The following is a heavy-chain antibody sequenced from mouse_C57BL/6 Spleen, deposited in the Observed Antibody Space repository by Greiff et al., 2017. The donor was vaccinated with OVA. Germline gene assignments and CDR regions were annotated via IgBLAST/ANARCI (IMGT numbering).Heavy chain of an antibody. V-gene: IGHV1-53*01. CDR2: INPSNGGT. J-gene: IGHJ3*01. CDR3: ARFDFMRSQFAY. D-gene: IGHD1-1*01. CDR1: GYTFTSYW. Sequence: QVQLQQPGTELVKPGASVKLSCKASGYTFTSYWMHWVKQRPGQGLEWIGNINPSNGGTNYNEKFKSKATLTVDKSSSTAYMQLSSLTSEDSAVYYWARFDFMRSQFAYWGQGTLVTVSA.